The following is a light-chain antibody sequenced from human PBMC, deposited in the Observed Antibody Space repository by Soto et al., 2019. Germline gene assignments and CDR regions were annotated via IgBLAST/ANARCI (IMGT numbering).Light chain of an antibody. CDR3: SSFTSSNTWV. J-gene: IGLJ3*02. CDR2: EVS. V-gene: IGLV2-18*02. Sequence: QSVLTQPPSVSGSPGQSVTISCTGTSSDVGSYNRVSWYQQPPGTAPKLMIYEVSNRPSGVPDRFFGSKSGNTASLTISGLQAEDEADYYCSSFTSSNTWVIGGGTQLTVL. CDR1: SSDVGSYNR.